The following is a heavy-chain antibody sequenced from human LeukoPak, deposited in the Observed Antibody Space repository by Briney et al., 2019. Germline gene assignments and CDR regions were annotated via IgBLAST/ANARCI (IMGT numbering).Heavy chain of an antibody. CDR3: ARSPGITMIVVVITPFDY. Sequence: ASVKVSCKASGYTFTSYGISWVRQAPGQGLEWMGWISAYNGNTNYAQKLQGRVTMTTDTSTSTAYMELRSLRSDDTAVYYCARSPGITMIVVVITPFDYRGQGTLVTVSS. V-gene: IGHV1-18*01. CDR2: ISAYNGNT. J-gene: IGHJ4*02. D-gene: IGHD3-22*01. CDR1: GYTFTSYG.